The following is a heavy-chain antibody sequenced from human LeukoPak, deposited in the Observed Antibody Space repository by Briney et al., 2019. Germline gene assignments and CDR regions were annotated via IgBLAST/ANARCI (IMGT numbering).Heavy chain of an antibody. D-gene: IGHD3-10*01. V-gene: IGHV4-34*01. J-gene: IGHJ6*03. CDR2: INHSGST. CDR1: GGSFSGYY. Sequence: SETLSLTCAVYGGSFSGYYWSWIRQPPGKGLEWIGEINHSGSTNYNPSLKSRVTMSVDTSKNQFSLKLSSVTAADTAVYYCARGAITMVRGVIETSYYYYMDVWGKGTTVTISS. CDR3: ARGAITMVRGVIETSYYYYMDV.